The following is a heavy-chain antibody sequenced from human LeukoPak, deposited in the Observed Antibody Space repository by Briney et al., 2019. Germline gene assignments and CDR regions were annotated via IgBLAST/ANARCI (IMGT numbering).Heavy chain of an antibody. CDR2: IYSGGST. CDR1: GFTVSSNY. D-gene: IGHD3-10*01. Sequence: GGSLRLSCAASGFTVSSNYMSWVRQAPGKGLEWVSVIYSGGSTYYADSVKGRFTISRDNSKNTLYLQMNNLRAEDTAVYHCARFSGTITAFDIWGQGTLVTVSS. J-gene: IGHJ3*02. CDR3: ARFSGTITAFDI. V-gene: IGHV3-66*01.